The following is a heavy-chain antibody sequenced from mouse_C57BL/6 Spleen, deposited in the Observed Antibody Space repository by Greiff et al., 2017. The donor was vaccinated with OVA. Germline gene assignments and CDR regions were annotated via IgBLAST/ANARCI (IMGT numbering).Heavy chain of an antibody. V-gene: IGHV5-12*01. Sequence: EVKLMESGGGLVQPGGSLKLSCAASGFTFSDYYMYWVRQTPEKRLEWVAYISNGGGSTYYPDTVKGRFTISRDNAKNTLYLQMSRLKSEDTAMYYCARDYGMDYWGQGTSVTVSS. CDR3: ARDYGMDY. CDR2: ISNGGGST. CDR1: GFTFSDYY. J-gene: IGHJ4*01.